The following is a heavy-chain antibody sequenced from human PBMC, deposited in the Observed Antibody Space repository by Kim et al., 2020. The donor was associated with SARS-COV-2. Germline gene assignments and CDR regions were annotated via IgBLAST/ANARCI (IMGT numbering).Heavy chain of an antibody. Sequence: GGSLRLSCAASGFTFSSYGMHWVRQAPGKGLEWVAVISYDGSNKYYADSVKGRFTISRDNSKNTLYLQMISLRAEYTAVYYCAEDRVGATMERYYYYYGMDVWGQGTTVTVSS. V-gene: IGHV3-30*18. CDR2: ISYDGSNK. J-gene: IGHJ6*02. CDR1: GFTFSSYG. CDR3: AEDRVGATMERYYYYYGMDV. D-gene: IGHD1-26*01.